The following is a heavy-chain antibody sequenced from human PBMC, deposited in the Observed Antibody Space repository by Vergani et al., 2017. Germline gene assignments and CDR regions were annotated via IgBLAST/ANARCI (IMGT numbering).Heavy chain of an antibody. J-gene: IGHJ4*02. V-gene: IGHV3-23*04. Sequence: EGQLVESGGGLVKPGGSLRLSCAASEFTFSDVWMSWVRQAPGKGLEWVSGISASGAPTYYADSVKGRVTISRDNSKNTLYLQMNSLRVEDTAVYYCARAYGRYDWFDYWGQGILVTVSS. D-gene: IGHD1-20*01. CDR2: ISASGAPT. CDR3: ARAYGRYDWFDY. CDR1: EFTFSDVW.